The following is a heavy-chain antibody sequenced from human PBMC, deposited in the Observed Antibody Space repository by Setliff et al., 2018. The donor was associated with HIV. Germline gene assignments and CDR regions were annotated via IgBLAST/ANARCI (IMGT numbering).Heavy chain of an antibody. D-gene: IGHD3-3*01. J-gene: IGHJ4*02. CDR3: GRQVPVPGVAVTPIDY. V-gene: IGHV4-59*08. CDR1: GGSIGSYY. Sequence: SETLSLTCTVSGGSIGSYYWTWLRQFPGKGLEWIGFIFYTGSTTYNPSLSSRVTISVDTSKNQFTLKLSSVTAADTAVYYCGRQVPVPGVAVTPIDYWGQGTLVTVPQ. CDR2: IFYTGST.